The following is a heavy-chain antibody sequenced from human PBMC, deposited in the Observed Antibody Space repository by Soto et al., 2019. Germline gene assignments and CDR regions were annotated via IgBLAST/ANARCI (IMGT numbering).Heavy chain of an antibody. CDR2: INGDGNSI. V-gene: IGHV3-74*01. CDR1: GFTFSYYW. Sequence: GGSLRLSCAASGFTFSYYWIHWVRQAPGKGLVWVSRINGDGNSISYADSVKGRFTISRDNAKNTLYLQMSSLRAEDTALYYWARGDAYSFDSWGQGTLVTVSS. J-gene: IGHJ4*02. D-gene: IGHD4-4*01. CDR3: ARGDAYSFDS.